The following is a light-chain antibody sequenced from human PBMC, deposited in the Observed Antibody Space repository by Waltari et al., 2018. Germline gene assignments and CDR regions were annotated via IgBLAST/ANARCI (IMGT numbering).Light chain of an antibody. Sequence: DIVMTQSPDSLAVSLGETATIHCKSRQTVLYSSDNNNYLAWYQQKLGQPPKLLIYWASTRASGVPDRFSGSGSGTDFTLTISSLQAEDVAVYYCQQYYDTPRTFGQGTRVEIK. CDR3: QQYYDTPRT. CDR2: WAS. CDR1: QTVLYSSDNNNY. V-gene: IGKV4-1*01. J-gene: IGKJ1*01.